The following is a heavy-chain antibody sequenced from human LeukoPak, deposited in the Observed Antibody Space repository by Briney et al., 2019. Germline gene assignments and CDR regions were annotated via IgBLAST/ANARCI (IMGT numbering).Heavy chain of an antibody. V-gene: IGHV4-38-2*02. D-gene: IGHD4-23*01. J-gene: IGHJ3*02. CDR2: IYHSGST. Sequence: SETLSLTCTVSGYSISSGYYWGWIRQPPGKGLEWIGNIYHSGSTYHNPSLKSRVTISVDTSKNQFSLKLSSVTAADTAVYYCARERWFDIWGQGTMVTVSS. CDR1: GYSISSGYY. CDR3: ARERWFDI.